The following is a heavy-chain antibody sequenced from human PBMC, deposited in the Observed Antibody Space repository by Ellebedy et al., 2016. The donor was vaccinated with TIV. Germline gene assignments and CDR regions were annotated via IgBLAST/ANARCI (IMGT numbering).Heavy chain of an antibody. Sequence: GESLKISCAASGFSFSTYGMNWVRQAPGKGLEWLSSITSTSDNKYYADSVKGRFTISRDNPKNSMYLQMDSLIAEDTGVYYCARGLVGSGRYSCDYWGQGTLVIVSS. J-gene: IGHJ4*02. CDR2: ITSTSDNK. CDR1: GFSFSTYG. D-gene: IGHD3-10*01. CDR3: ARGLVGSGRYSCDY. V-gene: IGHV3-21*01.